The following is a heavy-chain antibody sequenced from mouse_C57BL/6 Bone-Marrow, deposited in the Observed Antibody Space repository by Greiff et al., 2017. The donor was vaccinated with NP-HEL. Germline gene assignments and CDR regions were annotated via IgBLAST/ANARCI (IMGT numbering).Heavy chain of an antibody. Sequence: QVQLKQPGAELVKPGASVKLSCKASGYTFTSYWMHWVKQRPGQGLEWIGMIHPNSGSTNYNEKFKSKATLTVDKSSSTAYMQLSSLTSEDSAVYYCARSLITTVVDDWGQGTTLTVSS. D-gene: IGHD1-1*01. J-gene: IGHJ2*01. V-gene: IGHV1-64*01. CDR1: GYTFTSYW. CDR3: ARSLITTVVDD. CDR2: IHPNSGST.